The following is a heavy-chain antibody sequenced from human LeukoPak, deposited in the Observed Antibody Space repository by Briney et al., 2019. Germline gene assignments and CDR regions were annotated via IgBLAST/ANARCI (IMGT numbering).Heavy chain of an antibody. CDR3: AKDRIVVVTATPPRSPNYYYGMDV. CDR2: ISNSGGTT. V-gene: IGHV3-23*01. Sequence: GGSLRLSCAASGFTFSNYAMNWVRQAPGKGLEWVSAISNSGGTTYYADSVKGQFTISRDNSKNTLYLQMTSLSAADTAVYYCAKDRIVVVTATPPRSPNYYYGMDVWGQGTTVTVSS. CDR1: GFTFSNYA. D-gene: IGHD2-21*02. J-gene: IGHJ6*02.